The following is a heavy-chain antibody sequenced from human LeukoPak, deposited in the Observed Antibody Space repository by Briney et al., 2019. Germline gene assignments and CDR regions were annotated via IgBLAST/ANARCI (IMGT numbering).Heavy chain of an antibody. CDR3: AREDYDFWSGSPYYFDY. CDR1: GGSFSGYY. CDR2: INHSGST. Sequence: SETLSLTCAVYGGSFSGYYWSWIRQPPGKGLEWIGEINHSGSTNYNPSLKSRVTISVDASKNQFSLKLSSVTAADTAVYYCAREDYDFWSGSPYYFDYWGQGTLVTVSS. J-gene: IGHJ4*02. V-gene: IGHV4-34*01. D-gene: IGHD3-3*01.